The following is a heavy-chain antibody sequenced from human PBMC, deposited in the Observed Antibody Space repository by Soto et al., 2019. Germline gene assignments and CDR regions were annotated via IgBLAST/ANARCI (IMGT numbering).Heavy chain of an antibody. CDR1: GGSFSGYY. D-gene: IGHD2-2*01. Sequence: SETLSLTCAVYGGSFSGYYWSWIRQPPGKGLGWIGEINHSGSTNYNPSLKSRVTISVDTSKNQFSLKLSSVTAADTAVYYCARRRGYCSSTSCSKGYYFDYWGQGTLVTVSS. CDR3: ARRRGYCSSTSCSKGYYFDY. V-gene: IGHV4-34*01. J-gene: IGHJ4*02. CDR2: INHSGST.